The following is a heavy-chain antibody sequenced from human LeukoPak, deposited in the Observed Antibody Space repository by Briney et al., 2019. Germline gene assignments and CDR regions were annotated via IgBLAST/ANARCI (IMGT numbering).Heavy chain of an antibody. J-gene: IGHJ4*02. CDR2: IIPIFGTP. Sequence: SVKVSCKASGGTFSSYAISWVRQAPGQGLEWMGGIIPIFGTPNYAQKFQGRVTITTDESMSTAYMELSSLRFEDTAVYYCARETYYDSSGYWAYWGQGTLVTVSS. V-gene: IGHV1-69*05. CDR1: GGTFSSYA. D-gene: IGHD3-22*01. CDR3: ARETYYDSSGYWAY.